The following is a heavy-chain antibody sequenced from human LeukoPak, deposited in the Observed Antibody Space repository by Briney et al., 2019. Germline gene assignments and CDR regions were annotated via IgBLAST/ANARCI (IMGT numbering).Heavy chain of an antibody. Sequence: GGSLRLSCAASGFTFSSYAMSWVRQAPGKGLEWVSAISGSGGSTYYADSVKGRFTISSDNSKNTLYLQMNSLRAEDTAVYYCAKPLGGVPAASSYYYMDVWGKGTTVTVSS. D-gene: IGHD2-2*01. J-gene: IGHJ6*03. V-gene: IGHV3-23*01. CDR3: AKPLGGVPAASSYYYMDV. CDR1: GFTFSSYA. CDR2: ISGSGGST.